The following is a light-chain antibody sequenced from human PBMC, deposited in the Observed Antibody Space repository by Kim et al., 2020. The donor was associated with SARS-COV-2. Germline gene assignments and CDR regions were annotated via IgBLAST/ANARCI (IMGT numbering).Light chain of an antibody. CDR1: QTVLYNSNNKNY. V-gene: IGKV4-1*01. J-gene: IGKJ2*03. CDR2: WAS. CDR3: QQYYSTPPS. Sequence: RATLNCKSSQTVLYNSNNKNYLAWYQHKPGQAPKLLIYWASIRESGVSDRFSGSGSETDFTLTIGSLQAEDVAVYYCQQYYSTPPSFGQGTKLEIK.